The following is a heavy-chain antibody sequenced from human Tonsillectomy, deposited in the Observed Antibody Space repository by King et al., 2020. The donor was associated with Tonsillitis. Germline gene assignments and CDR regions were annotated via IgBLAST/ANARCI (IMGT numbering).Heavy chain of an antibody. D-gene: IGHD5-18*01. V-gene: IGHV5-10-1*03. CDR3: AMHPGELWSHFDY. CDR1: GYSFTSYC. CDR2: IDPSDSYT. J-gene: IGHJ4*02. Sequence: QLVQSGAEVKKPGESLRISCKGSGYSFTSYCISWVRQMPGKGLEWMGRIDPSDSYTNYSPSFQGHVTISADKSISTAYLQWSSLKASDTAMYYCAMHPGELWSHFDYWGQGTLVTVSS.